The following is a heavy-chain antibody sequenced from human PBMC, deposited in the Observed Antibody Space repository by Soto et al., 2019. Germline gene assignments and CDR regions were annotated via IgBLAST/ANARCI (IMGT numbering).Heavy chain of an antibody. V-gene: IGHV3-23*01. CDR3: AKAIHVWYFDL. Sequence: GGSLRLSCAASGFTFSTYGMSWVRQAPGKGLEWVSAISGSDGSAYYADSVKGRFTISRDNSQNTLYLQMNSLRDEDTAVYYCAKAIHVWYFDLWAVAPWSPSPQ. J-gene: IGHJ2*01. CDR1: GFTFSTYG. CDR2: ISGSDGSA. D-gene: IGHD3-16*01.